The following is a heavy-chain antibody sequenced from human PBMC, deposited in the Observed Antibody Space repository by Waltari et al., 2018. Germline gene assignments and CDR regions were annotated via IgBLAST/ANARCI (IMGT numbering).Heavy chain of an antibody. Sequence: QVQLVQSGAEVKKPGASVKVSCKASGYTFTSYDINWVRQATGQGLEWMGWMTPTSGNTGYAQKFQGRVTITRNTSISTAYMELSSLRSEDTAVYYCARGGVAEIDYGDVSLYWYFDLWGRGTLVTVSS. CDR3: ARGGVAEIDYGDVSLYWYFDL. CDR1: GYTFTSYD. D-gene: IGHD4-17*01. CDR2: MTPTSGNT. V-gene: IGHV1-8*03. J-gene: IGHJ2*01.